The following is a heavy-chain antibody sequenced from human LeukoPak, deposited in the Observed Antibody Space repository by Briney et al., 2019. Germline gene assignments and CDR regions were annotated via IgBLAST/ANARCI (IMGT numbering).Heavy chain of an antibody. Sequence: SETLSLTCTVSGGSISSDDYYWGWIRQPPGKGLEWIGTIFYDGDTYYSPSLKSRVTVSVDTSKNQFSLKLSSVTAADTAVYYCARQYGELTVYYFDYWGQGTLVTVSS. CDR3: ARQYGELTVYYFDY. CDR2: IFYDGDT. J-gene: IGHJ4*02. D-gene: IGHD1-14*01. CDR1: GGSISSDDYY. V-gene: IGHV4-39*01.